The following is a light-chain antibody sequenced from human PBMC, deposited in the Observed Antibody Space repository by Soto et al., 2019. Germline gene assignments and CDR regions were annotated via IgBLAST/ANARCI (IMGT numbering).Light chain of an antibody. Sequence: QSALTQPASVSGSPGQSITISCTGNSSDVCGYNYVSWYQQHPGKAPKFMIYDVSNRPSGVSNRFSGSKSGNTASLTISGLQAEDEADYYCCSYTTSNTRQIVFGTGTKVTVL. CDR1: SSDVCGYNY. J-gene: IGLJ1*01. V-gene: IGLV2-14*01. CDR3: CSYTTSNTRQIV. CDR2: DVS.